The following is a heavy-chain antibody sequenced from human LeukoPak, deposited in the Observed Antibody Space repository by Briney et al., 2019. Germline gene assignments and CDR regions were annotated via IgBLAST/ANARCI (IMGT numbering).Heavy chain of an antibody. CDR3: ARDHIAVAAAPDY. CDR1: GCTFTSYD. CDR2: ISAYNGNT. D-gene: IGHD6-19*01. J-gene: IGHJ4*02. V-gene: IGHV1-18*01. Sequence: ASVKVPCKASGCTFTSYDINWVRQAPGQGLEWMGWISAYNGNTNYAQKLQGRVTMTTDTSTSTAYMELRSLRSDDTAVYYCARDHIAVAAAPDYWGQGTLVTVSS.